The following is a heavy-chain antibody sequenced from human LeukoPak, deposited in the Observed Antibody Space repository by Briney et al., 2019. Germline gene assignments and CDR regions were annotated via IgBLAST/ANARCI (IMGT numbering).Heavy chain of an antibody. V-gene: IGHV3-23*01. D-gene: IGHD3-22*01. Sequence: GSLRLSCAASGFTFSSYAMSWVRQAPGKGLEWVSAISGSGGSTYYADSVKGRFTISRDNSKNTLYLQMNSLRAEDTAVYYCAKADRASYYYDSSGSWGQGTLVTVSS. CDR2: ISGSGGST. CDR3: AKADRASYYYDSSGS. CDR1: GFTFSSYA. J-gene: IGHJ5*02.